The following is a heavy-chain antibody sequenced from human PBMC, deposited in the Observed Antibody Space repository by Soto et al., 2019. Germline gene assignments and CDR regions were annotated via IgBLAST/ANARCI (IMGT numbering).Heavy chain of an antibody. Sequence: GATVKVSCKASGYTFTSYAMHWVRQAPGQRLEWMGWINAGNGNTKYSQKFQGRVTITRDTSASTAYMELSSLRSEDTAVYYCASGLNGYLHYFDYWGQGTPVTVSS. D-gene: IGHD5-18*01. J-gene: IGHJ4*02. CDR3: ASGLNGYLHYFDY. CDR2: INAGNGNT. CDR1: GYTFTSYA. V-gene: IGHV1-3*01.